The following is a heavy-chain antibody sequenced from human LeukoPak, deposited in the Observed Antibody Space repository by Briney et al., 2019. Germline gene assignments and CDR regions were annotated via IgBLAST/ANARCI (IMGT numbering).Heavy chain of an antibody. V-gene: IGHV3-30*04. CDR3: ARYEYFDL. Sequence: GGSLRLSCAASEFTLITHSMSWVRQAPGKGLEWVAFIRYDGSDQYYADSVKGRFTISRDNSKNTLSLHLNSLRSEDTAVYYCARYEYFDLWGQGTLVIVSS. CDR2: IRYDGSDQ. J-gene: IGHJ4*02. CDR1: EFTLITHS. D-gene: IGHD3-16*01.